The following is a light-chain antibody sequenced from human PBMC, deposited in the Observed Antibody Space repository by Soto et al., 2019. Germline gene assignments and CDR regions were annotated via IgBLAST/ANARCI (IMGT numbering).Light chain of an antibody. V-gene: IGKV3-15*01. J-gene: IGKJ1*01. CDR3: QQYKSFWT. Sequence: IVMTQSPSTLSMSLGERATLSCRASQSVSDNLAWYQQKPGQAPRLLIYGASNRATGIPARFSGSGSGTEFALTISSLQSEDFATYYCQQYKSFWTFGQGTKVDIK. CDR2: GAS. CDR1: QSVSDN.